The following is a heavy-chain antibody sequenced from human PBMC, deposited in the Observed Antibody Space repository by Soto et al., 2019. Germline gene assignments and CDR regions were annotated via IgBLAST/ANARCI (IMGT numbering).Heavy chain of an antibody. CDR2: LDYSGST. J-gene: IGHJ5*02. CDR3: ARGVLLWFGESLHWFAP. V-gene: IGHV4-31*03. Sequence: QVQLQESGPGLVKPSQTLSLTCTVSGGYISSGGYYWSWIRQHPGKGMEWIGYLDYSGSTYYNQSLKSRVTISVDTAKNQFSLKRSSVTAADTAVYYWARGVLLWFGESLHWFAPSGQGTLVTVSS. CDR1: GGYISSGGYY. D-gene: IGHD3-10*01.